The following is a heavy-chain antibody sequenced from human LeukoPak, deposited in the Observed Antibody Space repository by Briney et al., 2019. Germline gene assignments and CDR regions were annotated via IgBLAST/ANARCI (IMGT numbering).Heavy chain of an antibody. J-gene: IGHJ4*02. CDR3: AREIPCSSSSCLDY. CDR2: INPHSGGT. CDR1: GYTFTAYY. Sequence: ASVKVSCKASGYTFTAYYMHWVRQAPGQGLEWMGWINPHSGGTNFAQKLQGRVTMTRDTSITTAHMELSRLTSDDTAMYYCAREIPCSSSSCLDYWGQGTLSPSPQ. D-gene: IGHD2-2*01. V-gene: IGHV1-2*02.